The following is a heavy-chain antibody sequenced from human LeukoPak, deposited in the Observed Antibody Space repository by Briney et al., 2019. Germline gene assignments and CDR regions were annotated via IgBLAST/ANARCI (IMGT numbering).Heavy chain of an antibody. J-gene: IGHJ4*02. CDR3: AGDRIAAAGI. Sequence: GGSLRLSCAAPGFTFSSYSMNWVRQAPGKGLEWVSYISSSSSTIYYADSVKSRFTISRDNAKNSLYLQMNSRRAEDTAVYYCAGDRIAAAGIWGQGTLVTVSS. CDR1: GFTFSSYS. V-gene: IGHV3-48*04. D-gene: IGHD6-13*01. CDR2: ISSSSSTI.